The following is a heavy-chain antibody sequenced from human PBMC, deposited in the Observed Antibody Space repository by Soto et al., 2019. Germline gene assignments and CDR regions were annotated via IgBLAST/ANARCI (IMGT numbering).Heavy chain of an antibody. D-gene: IGHD3-10*01. Sequence: PGGSLRLSCAGSGFSFRSYSMNWVRQVPGKGLEWVSSISSSSSYINYADSMKGRFTIPRDNAKNSLYLQMNSLRAEDTAVYYCARVGTYYGSGSPYYSDYWGQGTLVTVSS. CDR3: ARVGTYYGSGSPYYSDY. V-gene: IGHV3-21*01. CDR1: GFSFRSYS. J-gene: IGHJ4*02. CDR2: ISSSSSYI.